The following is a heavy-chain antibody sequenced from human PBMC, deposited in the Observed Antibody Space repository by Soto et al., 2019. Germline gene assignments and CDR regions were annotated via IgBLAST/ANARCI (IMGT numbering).Heavy chain of an antibody. CDR3: ARQRYEEMATLPEYYFDY. CDR2: IYSGGST. CDR1: GFTVSSNY. V-gene: IGHV3-53*01. J-gene: IGHJ4*02. D-gene: IGHD3-9*01. Sequence: AGGSLRLSCAASGFTVSSNYMSWVRQAPGKGLEWVSVIYSGGSTYYADSVKGRFTISRDNSKNTLYLQMNSLRAEDTAVYYCARQRYEEMATLPEYYFDYWGQGTLVTVSS.